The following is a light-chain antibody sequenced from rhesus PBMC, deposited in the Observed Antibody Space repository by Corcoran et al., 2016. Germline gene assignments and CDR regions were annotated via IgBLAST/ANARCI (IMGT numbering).Light chain of an antibody. CDR3: QHNYGTPFT. V-gene: IGKV1-74*01. Sequence: DTQMIQSPSSLSVSVGDRVTITCQTSENVNNYLNLYQQKPGKAPKLLIYKASTLQSGVPSRFSGSGSGTDYTFTISSLQSEDVATYYCQHNYGTPFTFGPGTKLDIK. CDR2: KAS. CDR1: ENVNNY. J-gene: IGKJ3*01.